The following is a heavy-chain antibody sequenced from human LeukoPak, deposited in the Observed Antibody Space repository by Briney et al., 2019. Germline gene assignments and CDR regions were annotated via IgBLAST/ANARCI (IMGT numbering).Heavy chain of an antibody. CDR3: AREGPLYSSGWYEGFDI. J-gene: IGHJ3*02. D-gene: IGHD6-13*01. CDR1: GGSISSYY. CDR2: IYYSGST. V-gene: IGHV4-59*01. Sequence: SETLSLTCTVSGGSISSYYWSWIRQPPGKGLEWIGYIYYSGSTNYNPSLKSRVTISVDTSKNQFSLKLSSVTAADTAVYYCAREGPLYSSGWYEGFDIWGQGTMVTVSS.